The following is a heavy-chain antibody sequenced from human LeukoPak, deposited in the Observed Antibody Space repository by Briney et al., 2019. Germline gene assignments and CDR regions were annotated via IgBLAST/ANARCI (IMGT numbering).Heavy chain of an antibody. Sequence: GGSLRLPCAASGFTSDDYAMHWVRQAPGKGLEWVSGISWNSGSIGYADSVKGRFTISRDNAKNSLYLQMNSLRAEDTALYYCAKSHGAVWLLSDWFDPWGQGTLVTVSS. CDR3: AKSHGAVWLLSDWFDP. CDR1: GFTSDDYA. V-gene: IGHV3-9*02. J-gene: IGHJ5*02. D-gene: IGHD3-3*01. CDR2: ISWNSGSI.